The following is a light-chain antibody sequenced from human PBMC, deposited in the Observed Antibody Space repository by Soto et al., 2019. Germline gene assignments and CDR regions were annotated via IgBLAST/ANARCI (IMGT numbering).Light chain of an antibody. CDR1: QSISSY. Sequence: DIQMTQSPSSLSASVGDRVTITCRARQSISSYLNWYQQKPGKAPNLLIYTTSSLEGGVPSRFSGSGSGTDFTLTISSLQPEDFATYFCQQSYSRPRTFGQGTKVEIK. CDR2: TTS. CDR3: QQSYSRPRT. J-gene: IGKJ1*01. V-gene: IGKV1-39*01.